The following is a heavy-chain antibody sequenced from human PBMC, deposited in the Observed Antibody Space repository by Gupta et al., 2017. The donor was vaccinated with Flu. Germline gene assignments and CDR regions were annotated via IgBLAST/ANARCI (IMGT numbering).Heavy chain of an antibody. Sequence: DDHSMHWVRQAPGKGLEWVAGISWNSGSLDYAVAGKGRFTVSRDSVKNSLYVQMNSLRHEDTAVYFCSRAAVAGILSGFDIWVQLTMVQVS. D-gene: IGHD6-19*01. J-gene: IGHJ3*02. CDR3: SRAAVAGILSGFDI. V-gene: IGHV3-9*01. CDR2: ISWNSGSL. CDR1: DDHS.